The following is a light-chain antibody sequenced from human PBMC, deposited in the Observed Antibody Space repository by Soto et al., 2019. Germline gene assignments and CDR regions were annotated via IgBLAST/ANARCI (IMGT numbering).Light chain of an antibody. J-gene: IGKJ5*01. CDR1: QSVSSN. Sequence: EIVMTQSPATLSVSPGERATLSSWASQSVSSNLAWYQQKPGQAPRLLIYGASTRATGIPARFSGSGSGTEFTLTISSLQSEDSAVYYCQHYNNWSTFGQGTRLEIK. V-gene: IGKV3-15*01. CDR3: QHYNNWST. CDR2: GAS.